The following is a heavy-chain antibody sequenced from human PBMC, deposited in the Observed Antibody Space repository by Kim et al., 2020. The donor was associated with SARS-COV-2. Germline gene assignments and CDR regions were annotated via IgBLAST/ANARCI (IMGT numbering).Heavy chain of an antibody. CDR3: ARQRDMDVGGVVEKDDY. J-gene: IGHJ4*02. CDR2: ISWDGGST. V-gene: IGHV3-43*01. D-gene: IGHD2-21*01. CDR1: GFTFDDYT. Sequence: GGSLRLSCAASGFTFDDYTMHWVRQAPGKGLEWVSLISWDGGSTYYADSVKGRFTISRDNSKNSLYLQMNSLRTEDTALYYCARQRDMDVGGVVEKDDYWGQGTLGTVSP.